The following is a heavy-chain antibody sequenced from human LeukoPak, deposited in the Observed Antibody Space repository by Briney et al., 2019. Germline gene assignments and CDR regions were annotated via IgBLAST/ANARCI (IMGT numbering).Heavy chain of an antibody. CDR1: GFMFDDYG. CDR3: ATSRYGDYRALNYYMDV. J-gene: IGHJ6*03. CDR2: INWNGGST. V-gene: IGHV3-20*04. Sequence: GGSLRLSCAASGFMFDDYGMSWVRQAPGKGLEWVSSINWNGGSTGYADSVKGRFTISRDNAKNSLYLQMNSLRAEDTAVYYCATSRYGDYRALNYYMDVWGKGTTVTISS. D-gene: IGHD4-17*01.